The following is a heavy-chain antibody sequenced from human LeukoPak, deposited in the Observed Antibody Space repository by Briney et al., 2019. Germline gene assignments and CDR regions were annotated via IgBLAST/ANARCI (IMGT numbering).Heavy chain of an antibody. D-gene: IGHD7-27*01. Sequence: PGGSLRLSCAASGFTFSSYSMNWVRQAPGKGLEWVSYISSSSSTIYYADSVKGRFTISRDNAKNSLYLQMNSLRAEDTAVYYCARDGGNWGSYYFGYWGQGTLVTVSS. CDR2: ISSSSSTI. V-gene: IGHV3-48*04. J-gene: IGHJ4*02. CDR3: ARDGGNWGSYYFGY. CDR1: GFTFSSYS.